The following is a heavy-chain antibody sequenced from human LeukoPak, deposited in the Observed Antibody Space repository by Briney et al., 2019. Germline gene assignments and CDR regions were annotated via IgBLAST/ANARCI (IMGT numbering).Heavy chain of an antibody. CDR3: ARVRAVAATSWFDP. V-gene: IGHV4-59*01. D-gene: IGHD6-19*01. CDR1: GGSISSYY. J-gene: IGHJ5*02. Sequence: SETLSLTCTVSGGSISSYYWCWIRQPPGKGLEWIGYIYYTGSTNYNPSLKSRVTISLDTSKIQFSLRLSSVTAADTAVYYCARVRAVAATSWFDPWGQGTLVTVSS. CDR2: IYYTGST.